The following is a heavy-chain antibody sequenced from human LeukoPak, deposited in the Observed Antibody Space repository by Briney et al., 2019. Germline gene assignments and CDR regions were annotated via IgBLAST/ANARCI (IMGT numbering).Heavy chain of an antibody. V-gene: IGHV4-4*07. Sequence: SETLSLTCTVSGGSISCYYWSWIRQPAGKGLEWIGRILTSGNTNYNPSLKSRVTMSVDTSKNQFSLKLSSVTAADTAVYYCARQYIYGGRDFDYWGQGTLVTVSS. D-gene: IGHD5-18*01. CDR2: ILTSGNT. CDR3: ARQYIYGGRDFDY. J-gene: IGHJ4*02. CDR1: GGSISCYY.